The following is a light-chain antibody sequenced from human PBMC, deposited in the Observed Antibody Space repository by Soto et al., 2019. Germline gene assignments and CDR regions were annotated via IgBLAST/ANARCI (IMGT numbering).Light chain of an antibody. CDR3: ATWDDNLNGYD. J-gene: IGLJ1*01. Sequence: QSVLTQPPSASGTPGQRVTISCSGSSSNIGSNTVDCYQQLPGTAPKLLIYRNNQRPAGAPDRFSGSESGTSASLAISGLQCEDETDYCCATWDDNLNGYDFGTGTKVTVL. CDR1: SSNIGSNT. V-gene: IGLV1-44*01. CDR2: RNN.